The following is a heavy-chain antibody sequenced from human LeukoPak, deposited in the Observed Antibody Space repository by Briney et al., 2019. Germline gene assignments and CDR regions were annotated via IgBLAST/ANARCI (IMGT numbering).Heavy chain of an antibody. CDR2: ISAYNGNT. D-gene: IGHD6-13*01. Sequence: GASVKVSCKASGYTFTSYGISWVRQAPGQGLEWMGWISAYNGNTNYAQKLQGRVTMTTDTSTSTAYMELRSLRSDDTAVYYCARDRLGGIAAAGFDYWGQGTLVTVSS. J-gene: IGHJ4*02. CDR3: ARDRLGGIAAAGFDY. V-gene: IGHV1-18*01. CDR1: GYTFTSYG.